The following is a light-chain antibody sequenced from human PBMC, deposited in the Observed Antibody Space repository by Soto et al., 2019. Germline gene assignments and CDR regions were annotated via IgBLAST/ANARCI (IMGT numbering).Light chain of an antibody. Sequence: EIVMTQSPATLSVSPGERATLSCRASQSVSSNLAWYQQKPGQAPRLLIYGASTRATGIPARFSGSGSGTEVTLTISSLQSEDFSVYHCQQYNRWPPGTFGQGTKVEIK. CDR1: QSVSSN. CDR3: QQYNRWPPGT. CDR2: GAS. V-gene: IGKV3-15*01. J-gene: IGKJ1*01.